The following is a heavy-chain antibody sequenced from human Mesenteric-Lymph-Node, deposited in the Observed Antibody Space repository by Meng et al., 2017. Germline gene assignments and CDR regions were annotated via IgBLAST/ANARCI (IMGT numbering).Heavy chain of an antibody. CDR1: GGSISSINW. D-gene: IGHD2-2*01. V-gene: IGHV4-4*02. CDR2: IYYSGST. CDR3: ARGELLWDY. Sequence: QVLAQESGPGLGKPSETPSLTCAVSGGSISSINWWTWVRQPPGKGLEWIGYIYYSGSTNYNPSLKSRVTISVDTSKNQFSLKLSSVTAADTAVYFCARGELLWDYWGQGTLVTVSS. J-gene: IGHJ4*02.